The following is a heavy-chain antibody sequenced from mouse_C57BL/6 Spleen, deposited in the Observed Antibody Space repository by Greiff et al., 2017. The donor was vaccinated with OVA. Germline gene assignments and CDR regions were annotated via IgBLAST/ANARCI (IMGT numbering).Heavy chain of an antibody. V-gene: IGHV5-17*01. D-gene: IGHD4-1*01. J-gene: IGHJ2*01. CDR2: ISSGSSTI. CDR3: SRGLGRIGYYYFDY. CDR1: GFTFRDYG. Sequence: EVKLMESGGGLVKPGGSLKLSCAASGFTFRDYGMHWVRQAPEKGLEWVAYISSGSSTIYYADTVKGRFTISRDTAKNTLFLQMTSLRSVDTAIYYFSRGLGRIGYYYFDYWGQGTTLTVSS.